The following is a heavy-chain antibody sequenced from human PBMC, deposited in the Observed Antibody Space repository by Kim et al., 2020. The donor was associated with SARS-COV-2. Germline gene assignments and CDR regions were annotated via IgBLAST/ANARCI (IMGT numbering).Heavy chain of an antibody. V-gene: IGHV3-7*03. J-gene: IGHJ5*02. CDR1: GFTFRSYW. CDR3: ARVSNNWFDP. Sequence: GGSLRLSCAASGFTFRSYWMSWVRQAPGKGLEWVANIKQDGSEKYYVDSVKGRFTISRDNAKNSLYLQMNSLRAEDTAVYYCARVSNNWFDPWGQGTLVTVSS. CDR2: IKQDGSEK.